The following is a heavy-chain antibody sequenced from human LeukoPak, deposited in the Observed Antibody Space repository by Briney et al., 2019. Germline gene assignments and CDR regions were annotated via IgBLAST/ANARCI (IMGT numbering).Heavy chain of an antibody. CDR2: INHSGST. V-gene: IGHV4-34*01. CDR3: ARSRFLDY. J-gene: IGHJ4*02. CDR1: GGSFSGYY. Sequence: PSETLSLTCAVYGGSFSGYYWSWIRQPPGKGLEWIGEINHSGSTNYNPSLKSRVSISVDTSKNQFSLKLSSVTAADTAVYYCARSRFLDYWGRGTLVTVSS. D-gene: IGHD3-3*01.